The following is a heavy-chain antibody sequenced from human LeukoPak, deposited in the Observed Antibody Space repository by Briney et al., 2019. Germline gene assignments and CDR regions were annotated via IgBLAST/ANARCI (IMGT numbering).Heavy chain of an antibody. CDR3: AREMSDAFDI. CDR2: INPNSGGT. V-gene: IGHV1-2*02. Sequence: GASVKVSCKGSGYTFIDYYMHWVRQAPGQGLEWMGWINPNSGGTKYAQKLQGRVTMTRDTSISTAYMELSRLRSEDTAVYYCAREMSDAFDIWGQGTMVTVSS. J-gene: IGHJ3*02. CDR1: GYTFIDYY.